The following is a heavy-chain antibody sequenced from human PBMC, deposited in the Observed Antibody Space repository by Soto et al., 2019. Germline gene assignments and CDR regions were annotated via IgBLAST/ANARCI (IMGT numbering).Heavy chain of an antibody. CDR1: GFSFSNFA. CDR3: ATDDFSDRGEDYFEN. Sequence: GGSLRLSCAASGFSFSNFAMSWVRQSPGKGLEWVSGIGAGGDITFYADSVKGRFGISRDNSKNTVYLQVNSLRAEDTAVYFCATDDFSDRGEDYFENWGPGTLVNLSS. J-gene: IGHJ4*02. CDR2: IGAGGDIT. V-gene: IGHV3-23*01. D-gene: IGHD2-21*01.